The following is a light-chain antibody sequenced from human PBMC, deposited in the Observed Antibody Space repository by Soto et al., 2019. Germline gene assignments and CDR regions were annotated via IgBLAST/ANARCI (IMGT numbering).Light chain of an antibody. J-gene: IGLJ2*01. CDR3: XVWDSSSDHPDVV. V-gene: IGLV3-21*04. CDR2: YDS. Sequence: SYELTQPPSVSVAPGKTARITCGGNNIGSKSVHWYQQKPGQAPVLVIYYDSDRPSGIPERFSGSNSGNTATLTISRVEAGDEXXYYXXVWDSSSDHPDVVFGGGTKLTVL. CDR1: NIGSKS.